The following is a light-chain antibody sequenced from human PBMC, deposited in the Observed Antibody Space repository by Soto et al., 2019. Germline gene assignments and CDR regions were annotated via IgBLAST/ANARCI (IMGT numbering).Light chain of an antibody. CDR1: QSVSSN. CDR3: HQYNNWPPWT. Sequence: IVITQSPSTLSVSQGERATLSCRASQSVSSNLAWYQQKPGQAPRLLIYGASTRATGIPARFSGSGSGTEFTLTISSLQSEDFAVYYCHQYNNWPPWTFGQGTKVDI. J-gene: IGKJ1*01. V-gene: IGKV3-15*01. CDR2: GAS.